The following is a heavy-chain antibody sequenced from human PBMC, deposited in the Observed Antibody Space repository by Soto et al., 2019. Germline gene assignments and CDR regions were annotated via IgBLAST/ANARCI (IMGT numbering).Heavy chain of an antibody. CDR1: GFSFTYAW. CDR2: IKSMPDGGTT. Sequence: EVQLVESGGGLVEPGGALRLSCAASGFSFTYAWLNWVRQAPGQGLEWVGRIKSMPDGGTTDYAAPVKGRFTISRDDLGNTVYLQMISLKTEDTAVYYCAADLPDWGAYAFDYWGQGTLVTVSP. V-gene: IGHV3-15*07. CDR3: AADLPDWGAYAFDY. J-gene: IGHJ4*02. D-gene: IGHD3-16*01.